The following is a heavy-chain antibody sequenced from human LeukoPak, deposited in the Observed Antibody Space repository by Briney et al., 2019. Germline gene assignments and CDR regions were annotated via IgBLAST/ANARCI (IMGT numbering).Heavy chain of an antibody. Sequence: SETLSLTCNVSGGSIRSYYWSWIRQPPGKGLEWIGYIYYSGSTNYNPSLKSRVTISVDTPKNQLSLKLSSVTAADTAVYYCARNWYGGYAWFDPWGQGTLVTVSS. V-gene: IGHV4-59*01. CDR3: ARNWYGGYAWFDP. CDR1: GGSIRSYY. J-gene: IGHJ5*02. D-gene: IGHD5-12*01. CDR2: IYYSGST.